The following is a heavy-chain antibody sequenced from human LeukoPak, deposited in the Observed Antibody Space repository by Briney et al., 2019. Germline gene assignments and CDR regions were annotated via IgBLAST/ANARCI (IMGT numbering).Heavy chain of an antibody. CDR2: IYYSGST. Sequence: SETLSLTCTVSGGPISSYYWSWIRQPPGKGLEWIGYIYYSGSTNYNPSLKSRVTISVDTSKNQFSLKLSSVTAADTAVYYCARTVSHYTNWFDPWGQGTLVTVSS. J-gene: IGHJ5*02. D-gene: IGHD3-3*01. CDR3: ARTVSHYTNWFDP. V-gene: IGHV4-59*01. CDR1: GGPISSYY.